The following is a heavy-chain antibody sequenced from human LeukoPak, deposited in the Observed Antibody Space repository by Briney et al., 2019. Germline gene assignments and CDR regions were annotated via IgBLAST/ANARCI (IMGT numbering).Heavy chain of an antibody. CDR1: GGSISRSNW. V-gene: IGHV4-4*02. D-gene: IGHD3-10*01. J-gene: IGHJ5*02. Sequence: SGTLSLTCRVSGGSISRSNWWSWVRQPPGKGLEWIGEIHHSGSTNYNPSLKSRVTMSVDKSKNHFSLKLSSVTAADTAVYYSSRGKGVRYYYGSGSPLLGYRFGPWGQGNLVTVSS. CDR3: SRGKGVRYYYGSGSPLLGYRFGP. CDR2: IHHSGST.